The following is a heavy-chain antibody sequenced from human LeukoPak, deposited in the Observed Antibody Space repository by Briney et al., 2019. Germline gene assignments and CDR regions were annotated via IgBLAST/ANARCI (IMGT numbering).Heavy chain of an antibody. J-gene: IGHJ5*02. CDR2: IYYSGST. CDR3: ARHYSPFYYDSSGYYYRNWFDP. Sequence: PSETLSLTCTVSGASVSRNWWSWVRQPPGKGLEWIGYIYYSGSTNYNPSLKSRVTISVDTSKNQFSLKLSSVTAADTAVYYCARHYSPFYYDSSGYYYRNWFDPWGQGTLVTVSS. CDR1: GASVSRNW. D-gene: IGHD3-22*01. V-gene: IGHV4-59*08.